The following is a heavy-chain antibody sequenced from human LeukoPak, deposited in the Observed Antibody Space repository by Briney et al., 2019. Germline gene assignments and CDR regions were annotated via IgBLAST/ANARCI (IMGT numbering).Heavy chain of an antibody. J-gene: IGHJ5*01. CDR3: AKDRPNYYGTDGHYYRRDGDS. D-gene: IGHD3-10*01. CDR1: KFTFSIYA. Sequence: PGGSLRLSCAASKFTFSIYAMSWVRQAPGKGLEWVSSITSAGGTTWYAGSVKGRFTISRDNSKNTVYLQMNSLRVEDTAVYYCAKDRPNYYGTDGHYYRRDGDSWGQGTLVTVSS. CDR2: ITSAGGTT. V-gene: IGHV3-23*01.